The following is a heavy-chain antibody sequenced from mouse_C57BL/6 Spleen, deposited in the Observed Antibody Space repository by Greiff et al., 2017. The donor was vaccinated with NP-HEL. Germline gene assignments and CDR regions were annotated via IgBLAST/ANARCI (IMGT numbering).Heavy chain of an antibody. Sequence: EVKLVESGGGLVKPGGSLKLSCAASGFTFSDYGMHWVRQAPEKGLEWVAYISSGSSTIYYADTVKGRFTISRDNAKNTLFLQMTSLRSEDTAMYYCARLYYGPYYAMDYWGQGTSVTVSS. CDR3: ARLYYGPYYAMDY. CDR1: GFTFSDYG. V-gene: IGHV5-17*01. J-gene: IGHJ4*01. D-gene: IGHD2-1*01. CDR2: ISSGSSTI.